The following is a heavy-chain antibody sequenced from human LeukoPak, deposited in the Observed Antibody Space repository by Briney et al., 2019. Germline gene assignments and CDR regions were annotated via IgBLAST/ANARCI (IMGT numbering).Heavy chain of an antibody. D-gene: IGHD3-10*01. Sequence: GGSLRLSCAASGFTFSSYGMHWVRQAPGKGLEWVAVIWYDGSNKYYADPVKGRFTISRDNSKNTLYLQMNSLRAEDTAVYYCAKDMVRGVIINLFDYWGQGTLVTVSS. V-gene: IGHV3-30*02. CDR3: AKDMVRGVIINLFDY. CDR1: GFTFSSYG. J-gene: IGHJ4*02. CDR2: IWYDGSNK.